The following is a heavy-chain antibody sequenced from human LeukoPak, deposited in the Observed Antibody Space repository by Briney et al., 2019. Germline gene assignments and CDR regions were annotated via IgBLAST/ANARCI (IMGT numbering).Heavy chain of an antibody. D-gene: IGHD6-13*01. J-gene: IGHJ4*02. V-gene: IGHV4-39*07. CDR2: IYYSGST. Sequence: SETLSLTCTVSGGTLNSSCYDWGWIRQPPGKGLEGIGSIYYSGSTYYNPSLKSRVTISVDTSKNQISLKLSSVTAADTAVYYCATIPGIAAAGGYWGQGTLVTVSS. CDR1: GGTLNSSCYD. CDR3: ATIPGIAAAGGY.